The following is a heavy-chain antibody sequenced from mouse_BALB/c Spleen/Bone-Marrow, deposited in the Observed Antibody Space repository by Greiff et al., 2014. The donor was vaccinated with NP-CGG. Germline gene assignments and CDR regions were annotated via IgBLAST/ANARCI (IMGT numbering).Heavy chain of an antibody. D-gene: IGHD2-10*02. CDR2: INPSSGYN. CDR3: ARPYGNYVYY. CDR1: GYSLTSYT. Sequence: VQLQQSAAELARPGASVKMSCKASGYSLTSYTMHRVKQRPGQGLEWIGYINPSSGYNEYNQKFKDKTTLTADKSSSTAYMQLSSLTSEDSAVYYCARPYGNYVYYWGQGTTLTVSS. J-gene: IGHJ2*01. V-gene: IGHV1-4*02.